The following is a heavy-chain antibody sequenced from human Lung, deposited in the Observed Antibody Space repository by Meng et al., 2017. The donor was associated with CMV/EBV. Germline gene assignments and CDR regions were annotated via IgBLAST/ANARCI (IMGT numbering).Heavy chain of an antibody. D-gene: IGHD2/OR15-2a*01. V-gene: IGHV7-4-1*02. CDR3: ARGGNFDP. CDR1: GYTFSSYT. CDR2: ISTNSGTP. J-gene: IGHJ5*02. Sequence: QVQLVQPGSELKKPAASMKFSYKVSGYTFSSYTINWVRQAHGRGLEWMGWISTNSGTPTYTQGFTGRFVFSLDTSVSTAYLQISSLKAEDTAVYYCARGGNFDPWGQGTLVTVSS.